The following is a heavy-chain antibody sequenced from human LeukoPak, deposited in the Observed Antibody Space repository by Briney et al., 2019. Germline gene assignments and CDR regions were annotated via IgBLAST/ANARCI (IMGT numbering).Heavy chain of an antibody. CDR3: ARDRGYSYGLRPYYFDY. Sequence: GGSLRLSXAASGFTFSSYWMSWVRQAPGKGLEWVANIKQDGSEKYYVDSVKGRFTISRDNAKNSLYLQMNSLRAEDTAVYYCARDRGYSYGLRPYYFDYWGQGTLVTVSS. D-gene: IGHD5-18*01. J-gene: IGHJ4*02. CDR1: GFTFSSYW. CDR2: IKQDGSEK. V-gene: IGHV3-7*01.